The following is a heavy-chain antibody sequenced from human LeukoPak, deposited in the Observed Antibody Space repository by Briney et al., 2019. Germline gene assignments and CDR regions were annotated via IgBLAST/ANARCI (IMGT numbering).Heavy chain of an antibody. CDR3: ARGRLRFLEC. D-gene: IGHD3-3*01. J-gene: IGHJ4*02. CDR1: GGSFSGYY. Sequence: PSETLSLTCAVYGGSFSGYYWSWIRQPPGKGLEWIGEINHSGSTNYNPSLKSRVTISVDTSKNQFSLKLSSVTAADTAVYYCARGRLRFLECWSQGTLVTVSS. CDR2: INHSGST. V-gene: IGHV4-34*01.